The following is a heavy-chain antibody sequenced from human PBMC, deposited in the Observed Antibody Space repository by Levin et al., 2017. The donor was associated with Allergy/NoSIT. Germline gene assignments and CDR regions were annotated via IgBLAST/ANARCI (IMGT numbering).Heavy chain of an antibody. D-gene: IGHD3-10*01. Sequence: ESGPTLVKPTQTLTLTCTFSGFSLSTSGVGVGWIRQPPGKALEWLALIYWDDDKRYSPSLKSRLTITKDTSKNQVVLTMTNMDPVDTATYYCAHSFMVRGVTLSSLFDYWGQGTLVTVSS. CDR2: IYWDDDK. J-gene: IGHJ4*02. V-gene: IGHV2-5*02. CDR3: AHSFMVRGVTLSSLFDY. CDR1: GFSLSTSGVG.